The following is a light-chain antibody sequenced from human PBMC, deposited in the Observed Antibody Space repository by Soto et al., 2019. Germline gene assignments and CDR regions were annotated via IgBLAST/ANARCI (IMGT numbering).Light chain of an antibody. Sequence: EIVLTQSPGTLSLSPGERATLSCRASQSVSTSYLAWYQQQPGQAPRLLIYGTSSRATGIPDRFSGSGSGTDFTLTISTLEPEDFAVYYCPQYGSSPVTFGGGTKVEIK. CDR1: QSVSTSY. CDR2: GTS. V-gene: IGKV3-20*01. J-gene: IGKJ4*01. CDR3: PQYGSSPVT.